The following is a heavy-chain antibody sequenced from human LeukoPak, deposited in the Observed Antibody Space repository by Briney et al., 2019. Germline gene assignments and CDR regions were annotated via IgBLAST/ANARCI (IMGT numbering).Heavy chain of an antibody. CDR1: GFTFSSYS. Sequence: GGSLRLSCATSGFTFSSYSMNWVRQAPGKGLEWFSSISTSSSIIYYADSVKGRFTISRHNAKNSLYLQMNSLRAEDTAVYYCARVNYDSSGYYYGTLDYWGQGTLVTVSS. D-gene: IGHD3-22*01. CDR2: ISTSSSII. V-gene: IGHV3-21*01. CDR3: ARVNYDSSGYYYGTLDY. J-gene: IGHJ4*02.